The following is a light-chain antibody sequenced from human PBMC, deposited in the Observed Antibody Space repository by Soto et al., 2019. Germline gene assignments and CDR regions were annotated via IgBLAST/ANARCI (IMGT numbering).Light chain of an antibody. Sequence: EIVLTQSPGTLSLSPGERATLSCRASQSVSSSYLAWYQQKPGQAPRLLIYAASSRATGIPDRFSGSGSGTDFTLTISRLEPEGFAVYYCQQYGSSLYTFGPGTKLEI. CDR1: QSVSSSY. CDR3: QQYGSSLYT. J-gene: IGKJ2*01. V-gene: IGKV3-20*01. CDR2: AAS.